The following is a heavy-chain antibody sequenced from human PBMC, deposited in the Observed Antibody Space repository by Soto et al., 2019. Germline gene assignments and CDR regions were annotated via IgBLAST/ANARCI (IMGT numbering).Heavy chain of an antibody. CDR1: GGTFSNYA. CDR3: ARTGSSEFDY. V-gene: IGHV1-69*14. Sequence: QVQLVQSGAEVKKPGSSVKVSCKASGGTFSNYAINWVRQAPGQGLEWMGGITPLVNTANYAQNYRGRVTITADKSTSTAYMELSRLRSEDTAVYYCARTGSSEFDYWGQGTLVTVSS. J-gene: IGHJ4*02. D-gene: IGHD1-26*01. CDR2: ITPLVNTA.